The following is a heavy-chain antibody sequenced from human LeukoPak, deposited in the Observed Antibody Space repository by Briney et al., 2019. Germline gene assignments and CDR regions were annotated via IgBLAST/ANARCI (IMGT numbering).Heavy chain of an antibody. D-gene: IGHD3-22*01. CDR1: GGSISSYY. CDR2: ISASGST. V-gene: IGHV4-4*07. J-gene: IGHJ5*02. Sequence: SETLSLTCNVSGGSISSYYWTWTRQSAGKGLEWIGRISASGSTNYNPSLKRRVTVSVDTSNTHFSLNLSSVTAADTAVYWCAREARDSRHLDLWGQGTLVTVYS. CDR3: AREARDSRHLDL.